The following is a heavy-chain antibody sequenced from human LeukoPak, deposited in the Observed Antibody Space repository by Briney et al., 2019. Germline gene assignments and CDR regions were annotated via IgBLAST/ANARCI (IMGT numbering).Heavy chain of an antibody. CDR2: ISSSSSYI. D-gene: IGHD6-6*01. Sequence: PGGSLRLSCAASGFTFSSYSMNWVRQAPGKGLEWVSSISSSSSYIYYADSVKGRFTISRDNAKNSLYLQMNSLRAEDTAVYYCARDQELVTGFDYWGQGTLVTVSS. J-gene: IGHJ4*02. CDR1: GFTFSSYS. V-gene: IGHV3-21*01. CDR3: ARDQELVTGFDY.